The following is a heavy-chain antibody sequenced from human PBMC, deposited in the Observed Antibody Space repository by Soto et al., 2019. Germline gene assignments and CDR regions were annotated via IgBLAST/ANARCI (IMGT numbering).Heavy chain of an antibody. J-gene: IGHJ4*02. Sequence: GGSLRLSCAASGFTFSSYAMGWVRQAPGKGLEWVSVIYSGGSTYYADSVKGRFTISRDNSKNTLYLQMNSLRAEDTAVYYCARGGTMALDYWGQGTLVTVSS. CDR2: IYSGGST. CDR3: ARGGTMALDY. V-gene: IGHV3-66*01. CDR1: GFTFSSYA. D-gene: IGHD3-10*01.